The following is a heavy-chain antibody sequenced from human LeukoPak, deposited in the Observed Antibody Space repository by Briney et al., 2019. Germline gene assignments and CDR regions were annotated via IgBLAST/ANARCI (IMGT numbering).Heavy chain of an antibody. V-gene: IGHV3-21*01. CDR1: GFTFSSYG. D-gene: IGHD4-17*01. Sequence: PGGSLRLSCAASGFTFSSYGMSWVRQAPGKGLEWVSSITSSSSYIYYADSVKGRFTISRDNAKNSLYLQMNSLRAEDTAVYYCARGHTAVTRHFDFWGQGTLVTVSS. CDR2: ITSSSSYI. J-gene: IGHJ4*02. CDR3: ARGHTAVTRHFDF.